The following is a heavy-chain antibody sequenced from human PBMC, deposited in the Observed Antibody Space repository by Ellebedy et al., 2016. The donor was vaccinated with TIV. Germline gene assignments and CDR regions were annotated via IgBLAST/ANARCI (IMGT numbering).Heavy chain of an antibody. J-gene: IGHJ4*02. Sequence: KASGYTFTWMGWINVADANTKYSQKFQGRVSFTRDTSANTAYMHLSGLRSEDSAVYYCARSGELDSWGQGTLVTVSS. CDR2: INVADANT. D-gene: IGHD1-26*01. CDR3: ARSGELDS. V-gene: IGHV1-3*01.